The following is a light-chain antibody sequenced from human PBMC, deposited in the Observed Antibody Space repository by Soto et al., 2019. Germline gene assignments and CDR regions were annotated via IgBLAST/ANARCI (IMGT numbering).Light chain of an antibody. V-gene: IGLV2-14*01. J-gene: IGLJ2*01. CDR2: EVS. CDR3: SSYTSRSTVV. CDR1: RSDVGGYKY. Sequence: QSVLTQPASVSGSPGQSITISCTGTRSDVGGYKYVSWYQQHPGKAPKVMIYEVSNRPSGVSNRFYGSKSVNTASLTISGLQAEDEADYYCSSYTSRSTVVFGGGTKLTVL.